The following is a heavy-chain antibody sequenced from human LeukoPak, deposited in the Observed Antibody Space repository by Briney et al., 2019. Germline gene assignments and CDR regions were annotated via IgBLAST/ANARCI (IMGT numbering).Heavy chain of an antibody. V-gene: IGHV3-23*01. Sequence: PGGSLRLSCAASGFTFSSYGMSWVRQAPGKGLEWVSAISGSGGSTYYADSVKGRFTISRNNSKNALYLQMNSLRAEDTAVYYCAKMEEHSSYCGQGTLVTVSS. CDR1: GFTFSSYG. J-gene: IGHJ4*02. D-gene: IGHD1/OR15-1a*01. CDR3: AKMEEHSSY. CDR2: ISGSGGST.